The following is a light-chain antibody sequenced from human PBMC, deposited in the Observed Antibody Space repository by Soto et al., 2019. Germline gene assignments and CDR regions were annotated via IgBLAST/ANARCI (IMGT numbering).Light chain of an antibody. V-gene: IGLV4-60*02. CDR2: LDRSGSY. CDR1: SGHNTYI. J-gene: IGLJ3*02. CDR3: ETWYSNTHKV. Sequence: QPVLTQSSSASASLGSSVKLTCILSSGHNTYIITWHQQQPGKAPRFLMTLDRSGSYNRGSGVPDRFSGSSSGADRYLTISNLQFEDEGDYYCETWYSNTHKVFGGGTKVTVL.